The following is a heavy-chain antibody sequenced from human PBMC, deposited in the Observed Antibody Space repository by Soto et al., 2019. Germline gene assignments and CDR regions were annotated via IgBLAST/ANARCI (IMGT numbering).Heavy chain of an antibody. D-gene: IGHD2-21*02. CDR1: GFTFSSYG. Sequence: QVQLVESGGGVVQPGRSLRLSCAASGFTFSSYGMHWVRQAPGKGLEWVAVIWYDGSNKYYADSVKGRFTISRDNSKNTLYLQMNSLRAEDMAVYYCARDAGAYVGGDAEYFQHWGQGTLVTVSS. CDR2: IWYDGSNK. J-gene: IGHJ1*01. CDR3: ARDAGAYVGGDAEYFQH. V-gene: IGHV3-33*01.